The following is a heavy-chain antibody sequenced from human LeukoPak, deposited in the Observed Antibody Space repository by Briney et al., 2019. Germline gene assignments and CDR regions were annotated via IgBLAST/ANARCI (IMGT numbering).Heavy chain of an antibody. J-gene: IGHJ5*02. CDR2: IRYDGSNK. Sequence: GGSLRLSCAASGFTFSSYGMHWVRQAPGKGLEWVAFIRYDGSNKYYADSVKGRFTISRVNSKNTLYLQMNSLRAEDTAVYYCAKDDSPDYDILTGFNWFDPWGQGTLVTVSS. D-gene: IGHD3-9*01. V-gene: IGHV3-30*02. CDR1: GFTFSSYG. CDR3: AKDDSPDYDILTGFNWFDP.